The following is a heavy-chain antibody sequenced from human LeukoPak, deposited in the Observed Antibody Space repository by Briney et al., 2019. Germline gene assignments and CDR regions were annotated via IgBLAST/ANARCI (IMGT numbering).Heavy chain of an antibody. CDR2: ISAYNGNT. CDR1: GYTFTSYG. V-gene: IGHV1-18*01. J-gene: IGHJ6*03. Sequence: ASVKVSCKASGYTFTSYGISWVRQAPGQGLEWMGWISAYNGNTNYAQKLQGRVTMTTDTSTSTAYMELRSLRSDDTAVYYCAREVPDSGWAAYHYYYIDVWGKGTTVTISS. CDR3: AREVPDSGWAAYHYYYIDV. D-gene: IGHD6-19*01.